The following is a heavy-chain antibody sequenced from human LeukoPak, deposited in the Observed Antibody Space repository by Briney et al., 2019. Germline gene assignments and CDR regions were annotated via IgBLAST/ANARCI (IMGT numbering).Heavy chain of an antibody. Sequence: ASVKVSCKASGYTFTGYYMHWVRQAPGQGLEWMGWINPNSGGTNYAQKFQGRVTMTRDTSISTVYMELSRLRSDDTAVYYCARGYDPPPYYYYYGMDVWGQGTTVTVSS. CDR2: INPNSGGT. V-gene: IGHV1-2*02. CDR1: GYTFTGYY. D-gene: IGHD3-3*01. CDR3: ARGYDPPPYYYYYGMDV. J-gene: IGHJ6*02.